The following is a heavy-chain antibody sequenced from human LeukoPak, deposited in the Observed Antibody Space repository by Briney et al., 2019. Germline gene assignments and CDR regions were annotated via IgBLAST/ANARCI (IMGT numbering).Heavy chain of an antibody. CDR3: ARTYYYDSSGYYRNDY. D-gene: IGHD3-22*01. Sequence: GSLRLSCAASGFTFSSYEMNWVRQAPGKGLEWVSVIYSGGSTYYADSVKGRFTISRDNSKNTLYLQMNSLRAEDTAVYYCARTYYYDSSGYYRNDYWGQGTLVTVSS. V-gene: IGHV3-53*01. CDR1: GFTFSSYE. CDR2: IYSGGST. J-gene: IGHJ4*02.